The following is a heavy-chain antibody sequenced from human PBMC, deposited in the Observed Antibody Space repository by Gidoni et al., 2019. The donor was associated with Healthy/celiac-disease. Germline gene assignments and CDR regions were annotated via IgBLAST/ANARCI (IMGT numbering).Heavy chain of an antibody. CDR3: ARDRPEVWFGVQDAFDI. D-gene: IGHD3-10*01. CDR1: GYTFTSYA. V-gene: IGHV1-3*01. J-gene: IGHJ3*02. CDR2: INAGNGNT. Sequence: QVQLVQSGAEVKKPGASVKVSCKASGYTFTSYAMHWVRQAPGQRLEWMGWINAGNGNTKYSQKFQGRVTITRDTSASTAYMELSSLRSEDTAVYYCARDRPEVWFGVQDAFDIWSQGTMVTVSS.